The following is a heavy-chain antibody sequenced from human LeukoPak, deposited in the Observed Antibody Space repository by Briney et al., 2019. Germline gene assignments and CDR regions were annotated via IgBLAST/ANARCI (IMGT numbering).Heavy chain of an antibody. CDR3: ARAGRENMVRGGPFDY. Sequence: SETLSLTRTVSGGSISSGGYYWSWIRQHPGKGLEWIGYIYYSGSTYYNPSLKSRVTISVDTSKNQFSLKLSSVTAADTAVYYCARAGRENMVRGGPFDYWGQGTLVTVSS. D-gene: IGHD3-10*01. CDR2: IYYSGST. V-gene: IGHV4-31*03. J-gene: IGHJ4*02. CDR1: GGSISSGGYY.